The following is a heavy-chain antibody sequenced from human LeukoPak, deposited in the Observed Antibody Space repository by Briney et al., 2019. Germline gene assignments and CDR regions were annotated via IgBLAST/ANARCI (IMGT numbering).Heavy chain of an antibody. Sequence: SETLSLTCTVSGGSISSYFWSWIRQPPGKGLQWIGYIYYSGSTIYNPSLKSRVTISVDTSKNQFSLKLSSVTAADTAVYYCARVPDYYHYYYMDVWGKGTTVTISS. CDR2: IYYSGST. CDR3: ARVPDYYHYYYMDV. V-gene: IGHV4-59*12. J-gene: IGHJ6*03. D-gene: IGHD3-10*01. CDR1: GGSISSYF.